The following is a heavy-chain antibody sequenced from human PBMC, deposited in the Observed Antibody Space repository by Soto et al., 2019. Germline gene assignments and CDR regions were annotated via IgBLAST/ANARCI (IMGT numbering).Heavy chain of an antibody. CDR3: AMVDVYVTPSPQDV. D-gene: IGHD3-16*01. J-gene: IGHJ6*01. Sequence: QVQLVQSGAEVKNPGASVKVSCKASGYTFTRYGIGWARQAPGQGLEWMGWINTYNGNTNYAQNVQGRVTLTTDTSTSTAYMELRSLRSIDTAIYYCAMVDVYVTPSPQDVW. CDR1: GYTFTRYG. CDR2: INTYNGNT. V-gene: IGHV1-18*01.